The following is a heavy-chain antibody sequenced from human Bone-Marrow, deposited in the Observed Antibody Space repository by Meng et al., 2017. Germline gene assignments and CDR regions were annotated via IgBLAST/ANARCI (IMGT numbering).Heavy chain of an antibody. CDR3: ARKYSSSWYGDYYYYGMDV. CDR1: GGSISSSSHY. Sequence: SETLSLTCTVSGGSISSSSHYWGWIRQPPGKGLEWIGSIYYSGCTYYNPSLKSRVTISVDTSKNQFSLKLSSVTAADTAVYYCARKYSSSWYGDYYYYGMDVWGQGTTVTVSS. J-gene: IGHJ6*02. D-gene: IGHD6-13*01. CDR2: IYYSGCT. V-gene: IGHV4-39*07.